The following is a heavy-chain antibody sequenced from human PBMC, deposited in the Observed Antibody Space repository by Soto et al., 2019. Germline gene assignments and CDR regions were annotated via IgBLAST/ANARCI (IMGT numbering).Heavy chain of an antibody. CDR2: ISGSGGST. V-gene: IGHV3-23*01. CDR1: GFTFSSYA. D-gene: IGHD2-15*01. CDR3: AKEGNKDCSGGSCYTDY. J-gene: IGHJ4*02. Sequence: PGGSLRLSCAASGFTFSSYAMSWVRQAPGKGLEWVSAISGSGGSTYYADSVKGRFTISRDNSKNTLYLQMNSLRAEDTAVYYCAKEGNKDCSGGSCYTDYWGQGTLVTVSS.